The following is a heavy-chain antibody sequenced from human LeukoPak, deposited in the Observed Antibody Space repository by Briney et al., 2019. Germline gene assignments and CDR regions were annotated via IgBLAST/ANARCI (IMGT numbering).Heavy chain of an antibody. CDR1: GFTFSSYS. CDR2: ISSSSSTI. Sequence: GSLRLSCAASGFTFSSYSMNWVRQAPGKGLEWVSYISSSSSTIYYADSVKGRFTISRDNAKNSLYLQMNSLRAEDTAVYYCAKDRYRTMVRGVYYWGQGTPVTVSS. CDR3: AKDRYRTMVRGVYY. J-gene: IGHJ4*02. D-gene: IGHD3-10*01. V-gene: IGHV3-48*01.